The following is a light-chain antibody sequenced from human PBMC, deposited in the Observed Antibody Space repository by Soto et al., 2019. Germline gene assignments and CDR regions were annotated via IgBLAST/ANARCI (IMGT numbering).Light chain of an antibody. CDR3: QQYNNWLIYT. V-gene: IGKV3-15*01. CDR2: GAS. CDR1: QSVSSN. J-gene: IGKJ2*01. Sequence: EIVMTQSPATLSVSPGERATLSCRVSQSVSSNLAWYQQKPGQAPRLLIYGASTRATGIPARFSGSGSGTEFTLTISSLQSEDFAVYYCQQYNNWLIYTFGQGTKLEIK.